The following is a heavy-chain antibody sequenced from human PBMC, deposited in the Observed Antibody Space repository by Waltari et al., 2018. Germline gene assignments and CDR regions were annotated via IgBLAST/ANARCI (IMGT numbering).Heavy chain of an antibody. Sequence: EVQLVESGGGLVKPGGSLRLSCAAPGFTFSSHTMNWVRQAPGKGLEWVSSISTSGSYIYYADSMKGRFTISRDNAKNSLYLQMNSLRAEDTAVYYCARDYSSGWYVDFWGQGTLVTVSS. CDR2: ISTSGSYI. V-gene: IGHV3-21*01. CDR3: ARDYSSGWYVDF. CDR1: GFTFSSHT. J-gene: IGHJ4*02. D-gene: IGHD6-19*01.